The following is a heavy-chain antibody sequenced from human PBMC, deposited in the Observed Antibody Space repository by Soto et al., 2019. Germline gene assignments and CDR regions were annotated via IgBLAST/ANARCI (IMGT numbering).Heavy chain of an antibody. CDR3: ARSHRNSTLCIDV. J-gene: IGHJ6*02. Sequence: EVQLVETGGGLIQPGGSLRLSCAASGFTVSSNYMSWVRQAPGKGLEWVSVIYSGGSTYYADSVKGRFTISRDNSKNTLYLQMNSLRAEDTAVYYCARSHRNSTLCIDVGGQGTTVTVSS. D-gene: IGHD1-7*01. CDR1: GFTVSSNY. CDR2: IYSGGST. V-gene: IGHV3-53*02.